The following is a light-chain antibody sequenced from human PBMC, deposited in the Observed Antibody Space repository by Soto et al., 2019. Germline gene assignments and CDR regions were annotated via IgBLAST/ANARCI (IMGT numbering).Light chain of an antibody. Sequence: DIQLTQSPSFLSASVGDRVTVSCRASQDISTSLAWFQQKAGKVPQLLVYPASTLQDGVPSMFSGSGSGTYFTLTINNLQAEDFPTYYCQHLRTYPFSFGQGTKLDIK. CDR1: QDISTS. V-gene: IGKV1-9*01. CDR2: PAS. CDR3: QHLRTYPFS. J-gene: IGKJ2*03.